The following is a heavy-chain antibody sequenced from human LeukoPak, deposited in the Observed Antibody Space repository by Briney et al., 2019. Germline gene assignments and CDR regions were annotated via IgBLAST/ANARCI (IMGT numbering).Heavy chain of an antibody. CDR1: GFTFSSYA. Sequence: GGSLRLSCAASGFTFSSYAMSWVRQAPGKGLEWVSYISSSGSTIYYADSVKGRFTISRDNAKNSLYLQMNSQRAEDTAVYYCARAVWSGFPYYFDYWGQGTLVTVSS. V-gene: IGHV3-48*03. CDR2: ISSSGSTI. D-gene: IGHD3-3*01. J-gene: IGHJ4*02. CDR3: ARAVWSGFPYYFDY.